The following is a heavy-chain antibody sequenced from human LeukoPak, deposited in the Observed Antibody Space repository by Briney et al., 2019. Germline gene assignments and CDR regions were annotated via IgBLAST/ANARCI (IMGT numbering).Heavy chain of an antibody. CDR3: ARHPTTMTTPP. CDR2: IHYSGST. CDR1: GASISNYY. D-gene: IGHD4-17*01. V-gene: IGHV4-59*08. Sequence: SETLSLTCTVSGASISNYYWSWIRQPPGKGLEWIGYIHYSGSTDCNPSLKSRVTMSVDTSKNQFSLRLSSVTAADTAMYYCARHPTTMTTPPWGQGTLVTVSS. J-gene: IGHJ5*02.